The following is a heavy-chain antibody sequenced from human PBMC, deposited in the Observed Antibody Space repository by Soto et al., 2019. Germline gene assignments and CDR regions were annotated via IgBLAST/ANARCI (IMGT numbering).Heavy chain of an antibody. CDR2: VNNDGTDT. J-gene: IGHJ6*02. CDR3: ARGGLQHDLDV. D-gene: IGHD6-13*01. CDR1: GFTFSNYW. V-gene: IGHV3-74*03. Sequence: EVQLVESGGGLVQPGGSLRLSCAASGFTFSNYWMYWVRQAPGKGLVWVSRVNNDGTDTTHADSVKGRFTISRANAENTLYLQMNSLRAADTAVYYCARGGLQHDLDVWGQGSTVTVSS.